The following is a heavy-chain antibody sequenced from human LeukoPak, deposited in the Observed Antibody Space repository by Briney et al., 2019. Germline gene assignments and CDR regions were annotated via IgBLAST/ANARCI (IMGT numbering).Heavy chain of an antibody. Sequence: GGSLRLSCAASGFTFSSYGMHWVRQAPGKGLEWVAVIWYDGSNKYYADSVKGRFTISRDSSKNTLYLQMNSLRAEDTAVYYCARDLYYDSSGPLVFDYRGQGTLVTVS. J-gene: IGHJ4*02. D-gene: IGHD3-22*01. CDR1: GFTFSSYG. V-gene: IGHV3-33*01. CDR3: ARDLYYDSSGPLVFDY. CDR2: IWYDGSNK.